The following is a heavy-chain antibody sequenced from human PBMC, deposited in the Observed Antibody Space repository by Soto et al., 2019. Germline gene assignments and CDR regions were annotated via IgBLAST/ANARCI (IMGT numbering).Heavy chain of an antibody. J-gene: IGHJ6*02. CDR1: GGSISSSSYY. D-gene: IGHD2-21*01. Sequence: PSETLSLTCTVSGGSISSSSYYWGWIRQPPGKGLEWIGSIYYSGSTYYNPSLKSRVTISVDTSKNQFSLKLSSVTAADTAVYYCARLVRSNFSGYYYGMDVWGQGTTVTVSS. CDR2: IYYSGST. V-gene: IGHV4-39*01. CDR3: ARLVRSNFSGYYYGMDV.